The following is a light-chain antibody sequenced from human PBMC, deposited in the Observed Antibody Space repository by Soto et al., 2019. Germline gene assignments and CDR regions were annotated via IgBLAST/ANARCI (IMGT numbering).Light chain of an antibody. V-gene: IGKV1-39*01. J-gene: IGKJ4*01. CDR3: QQSYSPLLT. CDR2: VAS. Sequence: DIPMTQSPYSLAASVGDRVTMTCRASQNISTYVNWYQQKTGKAPKLLIYVASNLQTGVPSRFSGSGSGTDFTLTISSLQFEDFATYHCQQSYSPLLTFGGGTKVEIK. CDR1: QNISTY.